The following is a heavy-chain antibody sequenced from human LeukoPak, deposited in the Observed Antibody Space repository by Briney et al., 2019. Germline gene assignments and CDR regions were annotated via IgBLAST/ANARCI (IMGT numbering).Heavy chain of an antibody. CDR2: ISSSGSTI. D-gene: IGHD6-6*01. CDR1: GFTFSSYE. CDR3: TRTPTPGYSSSSSKYY. Sequence: GGSLRLSCAASGFTFSSYEMNWVRQAPGKGLEWVSYISSSGSTIYYADSVKGRFTISSDNAKNSLYLQMNSPRAEDTAVYYCTRTPTPGYSSSSSKYYWGQGTLVTVSS. J-gene: IGHJ4*02. V-gene: IGHV3-48*03.